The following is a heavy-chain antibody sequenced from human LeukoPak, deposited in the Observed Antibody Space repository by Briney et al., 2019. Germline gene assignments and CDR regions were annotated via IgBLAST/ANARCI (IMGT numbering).Heavy chain of an antibody. D-gene: IGHD3-10*01. CDR2: INHSGST. Sequence: SETLSLTCAVYGGSFSGYYWSWIRQPPGKGLEWIGEINHSGSTNYNPSLKSRVTISVDTSKNQFSLKLSSVTAADTAVYYCARRRGDDSRIYYIKYYYDYYMDVWGKGTTVTVSS. CDR3: ARRRGDDSRIYYIKYYYDYYMDV. CDR1: GGSFSGYY. J-gene: IGHJ6*03. V-gene: IGHV4-34*01.